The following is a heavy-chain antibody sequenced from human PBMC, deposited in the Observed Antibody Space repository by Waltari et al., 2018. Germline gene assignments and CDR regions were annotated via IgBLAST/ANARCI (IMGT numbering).Heavy chain of an antibody. D-gene: IGHD6-13*01. J-gene: IGHJ6*02. CDR3: ARDDPAAAPDYYYYYGMDV. CDR2: ISSSSSYI. Sequence: EVQLVESGGGLVKPGGSLCISCAASGFTFSSYSMNWVRQAPGKGLEWVSSISSSSSYIYYADSVKGRFTISRDNAKNSLYLQMNSLRAEDTAVYYCARDDPAAAPDYYYYYGMDVWGQGTTVTVSS. V-gene: IGHV3-21*01. CDR1: GFTFSSYS.